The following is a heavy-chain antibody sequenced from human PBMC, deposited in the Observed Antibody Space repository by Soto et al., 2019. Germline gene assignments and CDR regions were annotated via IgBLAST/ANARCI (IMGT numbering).Heavy chain of an antibody. CDR2: INENGST. CDR1: GQSFSGHS. D-gene: IGHD1-1*01. CDR3: ARGSGIVALPGELEDVNYDY. J-gene: IGHJ4*02. Sequence: QVQLQQWGAGLVKPSETLSLSCAVYGQSFSGHSWAWIRQPPGKGLEWIGEINENGSTYYNPSLKSRVTISTDTSKNQFSLKLSSVSAAVTAAYFCARGSGIVALPGELEDVNYDYWGQGTLVNVSS. V-gene: IGHV4-34*01.